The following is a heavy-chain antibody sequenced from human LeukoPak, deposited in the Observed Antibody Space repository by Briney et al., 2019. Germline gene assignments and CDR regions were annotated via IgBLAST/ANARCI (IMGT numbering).Heavy chain of an antibody. Sequence: GGYLRLYCAASGFTFSGSAMHWVRQASGKGLEWVGRIRRKGNDYATAYAASVKGRFTISRDDSKNTAYLQMDSLKTEDTAVYFCTRLGGSPPYFDYWGQGTLVTVSS. CDR3: TRLGGSPPYFDY. CDR2: IRRKGNDYAT. D-gene: IGHD3-16*01. J-gene: IGHJ4*02. CDR1: GFTFSGSA. V-gene: IGHV3-73*01.